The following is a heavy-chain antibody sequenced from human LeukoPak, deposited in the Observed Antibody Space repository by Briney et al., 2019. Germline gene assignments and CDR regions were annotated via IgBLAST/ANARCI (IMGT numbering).Heavy chain of an antibody. Sequence: PSETLSLTCAVYGGSFSGYYRSWIRQPPGKGLEWIGEINHSGSTNYNPSLKSRVTISVDTSKNQFSLKLSSVTAADTAVYYCARNGPMVRGVNLGLDYWGQGTLVTVSS. D-gene: IGHD3-10*01. J-gene: IGHJ4*02. CDR3: ARNGPMVRGVNLGLDY. V-gene: IGHV4-34*01. CDR2: INHSGST. CDR1: GGSFSGYY.